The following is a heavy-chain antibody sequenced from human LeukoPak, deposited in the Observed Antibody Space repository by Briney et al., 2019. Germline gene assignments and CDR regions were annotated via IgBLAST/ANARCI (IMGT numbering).Heavy chain of an antibody. CDR3: ARAPTYYDILTGYRERYYYMDV. Sequence: GASVKVSCKASGGTFSSYAINWVRQAPGHGLEWMGGIIPIFGTANYAQKFQGRVTITADKSTSTAYMELSSLRSADTAVYYCARAPTYYDILTGYRERYYYMDVWGKGTTVTISS. J-gene: IGHJ6*03. D-gene: IGHD3-9*01. V-gene: IGHV1-69*06. CDR2: IIPIFGTA. CDR1: GGTFSSYA.